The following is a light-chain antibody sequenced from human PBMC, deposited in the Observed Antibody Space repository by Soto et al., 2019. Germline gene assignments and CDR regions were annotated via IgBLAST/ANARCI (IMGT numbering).Light chain of an antibody. V-gene: IGLV2-8*01. CDR2: EVS. CDR3: PSYTGSNNIYV. J-gene: IGLJ1*01. Sequence: QCALTHPHPPSASRRQSCPPSCTATSRAVGGYHYVAWYQQHPGKAPKVMIYEVSKRPSGVPDRFSGSKYGNTASLTVSGLQADEEADYYCPSYTGSNNIYVFGTGTKVTVL. CDR1: SRAVGGYHY.